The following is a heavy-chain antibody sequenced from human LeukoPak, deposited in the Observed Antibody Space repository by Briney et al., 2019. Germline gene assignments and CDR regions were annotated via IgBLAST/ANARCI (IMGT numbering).Heavy chain of an antibody. CDR1: GGSFSGYY. D-gene: IGHD2-2*01. CDR2: INHSGST. J-gene: IGHJ5*02. V-gene: IGHV4-34*01. Sequence: PPETLSLTCAVYGGSFSGYYWSWIRQPPGKGLEWIGEINHSGSTNYNPYLKSRVTISVDTSKHQFSLKLSSVTAADTAVYYCARGGIVVVPAAIKSRDWFDPWGQGTLVTVSS. CDR3: ARGGIVVVPAAIKSRDWFDP.